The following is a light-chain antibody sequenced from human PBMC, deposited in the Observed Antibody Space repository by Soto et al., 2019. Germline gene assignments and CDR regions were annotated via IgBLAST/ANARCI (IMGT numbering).Light chain of an antibody. V-gene: IGKV3-15*01. CDR1: QSVNSN. CDR2: GAS. J-gene: IGKJ4*01. CDR3: QQYNNWPLT. Sequence: EIVMTQSPATLSVSPGERATLSCRASQSVNSNLAWYQQKPGQAPRLLIYGASTRATGIPAGFSGSGSGTEFTLTISSLQSEDFAVYYCQQYNNWPLTFGGGTKV.